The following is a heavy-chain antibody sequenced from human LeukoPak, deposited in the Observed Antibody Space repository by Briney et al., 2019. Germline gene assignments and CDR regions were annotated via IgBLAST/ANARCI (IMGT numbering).Heavy chain of an antibody. V-gene: IGHV4-59*08. CDR2: IYSSGST. D-gene: IGHD7-27*01. CDR1: GGSISNYF. Sequence: SETLSLTCSASGGSISNYFWTWIRQPPGKGLEWIGYIYSSGSTYYNPSLKSRATISVDTSKNRFSLKLSTVTAADTAVYYCARRPTGDPKFDYWGQGTLVTVSS. J-gene: IGHJ4*02. CDR3: ARRPTGDPKFDY.